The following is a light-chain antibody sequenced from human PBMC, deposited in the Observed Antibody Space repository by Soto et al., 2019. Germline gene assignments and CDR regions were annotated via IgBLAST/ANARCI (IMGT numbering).Light chain of an antibody. V-gene: IGKV1-39*01. CDR3: QQSYSLPYT. Sequence: DIQMTQSPSSLSASVGDRVTITCRASQSISSYLNWYQQKPGKAPKVLIYATSSLQSGVPSRFSGSGSGTDFTLSITSLQPEDFASYYCQQSYSLPYTFGQGTKLEIK. CDR1: QSISSY. J-gene: IGKJ2*01. CDR2: ATS.